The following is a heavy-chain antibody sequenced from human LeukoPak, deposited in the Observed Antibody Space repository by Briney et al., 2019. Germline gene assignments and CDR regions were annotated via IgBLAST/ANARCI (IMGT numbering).Heavy chain of an antibody. J-gene: IGHJ3*02. CDR2: IYTSGST. D-gene: IGHD1-26*01. CDR3: ARAFSGSYGQGDAFDI. V-gene: IGHV4-61*02. Sequence: PSQTLSLTCTVSGGSISSGSYYWSWIRQPAGKGLEWIGRIYTSGSTNYNPSLKSRVTISVDTSKNQFSLKLSSVTAADTAVYYCARAFSGSYGQGDAFDIWGQGTMVTVSS. CDR1: GGSISSGSYY.